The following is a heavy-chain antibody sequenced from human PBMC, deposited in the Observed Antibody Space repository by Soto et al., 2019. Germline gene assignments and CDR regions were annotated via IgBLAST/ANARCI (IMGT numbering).Heavy chain of an antibody. D-gene: IGHD4-17*01. CDR1: AFTFSSYA. CDR3: AKTLDMAYATSGEDYGDYASFDY. V-gene: IGHV3-23*01. J-gene: IGHJ4*02. Sequence: GGSLRLSCAASAFTFSSYAMSWVRQAPRKGLEWVAAIRGSGGSTYYADSVKGRFTISRDNSKNTLYLQMNSLRAEDTAVYYCAKTLDMAYATSGEDYGDYASFDYWGQGTLVTVSS. CDR2: IRGSGGST.